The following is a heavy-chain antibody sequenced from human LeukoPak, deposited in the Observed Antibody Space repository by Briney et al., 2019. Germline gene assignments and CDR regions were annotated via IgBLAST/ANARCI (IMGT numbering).Heavy chain of an antibody. J-gene: IGHJ4*02. CDR2: ISSSSSYI. Sequence: QAGGSLRLSCAASGFTFSSYSMNWVRQAQGKGLEWVSSISSSSSYIYYADSVKGRFTISRDNAKNSLYLQMNSVRAEDTAVYYCARDGLGGTGYYFNDYWGQGTLVTVSS. V-gene: IGHV3-21*01. CDR1: GFTFSSYS. CDR3: ARDGLGGTGYYFNDY. D-gene: IGHD3/OR15-3a*01.